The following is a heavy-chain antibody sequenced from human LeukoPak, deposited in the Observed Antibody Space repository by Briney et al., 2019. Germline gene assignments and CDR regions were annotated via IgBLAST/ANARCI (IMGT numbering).Heavy chain of an antibody. J-gene: IGHJ4*02. V-gene: IGHV1-2*02. CDR3: VRDPHADTYGWFLDF. CDR2: INPNSGGT. Sequence: ASVKVSCKASGYTFTGYYIHWVRQAPGQGLEWMGWINPNSGGTNYAQKFQGRVTMTRDTSISTAYMELSRLRSDDTAVYYCVRDPHADTYGWFLDFWGQGTLVTVSS. D-gene: IGHD2-15*01. CDR1: GYTFTGYY.